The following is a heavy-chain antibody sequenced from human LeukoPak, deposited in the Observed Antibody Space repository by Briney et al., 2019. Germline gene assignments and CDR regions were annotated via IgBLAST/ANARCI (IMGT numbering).Heavy chain of an antibody. D-gene: IGHD3-10*01. CDR3: ARDGGSVNAFDI. J-gene: IGHJ3*02. Sequence: SGTLSLTCTVSGGSISSYYWSWIRQPPGKGLEWIGYIYYSGSTNYNPSLKSRVTISVDTSKNQFSLKLSSVTAADTAVYYCARDGGSVNAFDIWGQGTMVTVSS. V-gene: IGHV4-59*01. CDR1: GGSISSYY. CDR2: IYYSGST.